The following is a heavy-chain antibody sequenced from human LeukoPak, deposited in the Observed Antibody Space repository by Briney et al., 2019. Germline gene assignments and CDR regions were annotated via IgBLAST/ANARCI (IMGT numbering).Heavy chain of an antibody. D-gene: IGHD6-13*01. J-gene: IGHJ4*02. Sequence: PSETLSLTCTVSGGSISSSSYYWGWIRQPPGKGLEWIGSIYYSGSTYYNPSLKSRVTISVDTSKNQFSLKLSSVTAADTAVYYCARSIAAAVTPFDYWGQGTLVTVSS. V-gene: IGHV4-39*01. CDR1: GGSISSSSYY. CDR2: IYYSGST. CDR3: ARSIAAAVTPFDY.